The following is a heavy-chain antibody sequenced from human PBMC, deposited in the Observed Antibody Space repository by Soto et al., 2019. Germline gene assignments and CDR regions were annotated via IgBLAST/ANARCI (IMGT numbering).Heavy chain of an antibody. V-gene: IGHV3-7*01. D-gene: IGHD3-3*01. CDR3: ARDWAIFGVVTPVMDV. J-gene: IGHJ6*02. CDR1: GFTFSSYW. CDR2: IKQDGSEK. Sequence: GGSLRLSCAASGFTFSSYWMSWVRQVPGKGLEWVANIKQDGSEKYYVDSVKGRFTISRDNAKNSLYLQMNSLRAEDTAVYYCARDWAIFGVVTPVMDVWGQGTTVTVSS.